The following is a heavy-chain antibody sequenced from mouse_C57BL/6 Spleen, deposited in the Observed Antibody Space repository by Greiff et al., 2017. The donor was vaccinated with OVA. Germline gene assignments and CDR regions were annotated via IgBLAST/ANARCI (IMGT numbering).Heavy chain of an antibody. CDR3: ARRYGSSRGYFDY. V-gene: IGHV1-52*01. CDR2: IDPSDSET. CDR1: GYTFTSYW. J-gene: IGHJ2*01. D-gene: IGHD1-1*01. Sequence: QVQLKQPGAELVRPGSSVKLSCKASGYTFTSYWMHWVKQRPIQGLEWIGNIDPSDSETHYNQKFKDKATLTVDKSSSTAYMQLSSLTSEDSAVYYCARRYGSSRGYFDYWGQGTTLTVSS.